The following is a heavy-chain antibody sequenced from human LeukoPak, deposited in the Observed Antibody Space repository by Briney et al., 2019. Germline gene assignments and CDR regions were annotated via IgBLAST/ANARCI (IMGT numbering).Heavy chain of an antibody. CDR2: IYSDGSS. D-gene: IGHD5-24*01. Sequence: GGSLRLSCAASGFTVSSNYMTWVRQAPGTGLEWVSVIYSDGSSYYADSVKGRFTISRDNSESTLYLHMNSLRAEDTAVYYCARDPYGYNVYWGQGTLVTVSS. V-gene: IGHV3-53*01. CDR1: GFTVSSNY. J-gene: IGHJ4*02. CDR3: ARDPYGYNVY.